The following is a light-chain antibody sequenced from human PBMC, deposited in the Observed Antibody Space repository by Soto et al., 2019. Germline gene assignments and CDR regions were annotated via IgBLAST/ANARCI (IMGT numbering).Light chain of an antibody. CDR2: EVS. J-gene: IGLJ1*01. V-gene: IGLV2-14*01. CDR1: SSDVGGYNY. CDR3: SSYTCSSTPYV. Sequence: QSVLTQPASVSGSPGQSITISCTGTSSDVGGYNYVSWYQQHPGKAPKLMIYEVSNRPSGVSNRFSGSKSGNTASLTISGLQAEDEADYYCSSYTCSSTPYVFGTGTKVTVL.